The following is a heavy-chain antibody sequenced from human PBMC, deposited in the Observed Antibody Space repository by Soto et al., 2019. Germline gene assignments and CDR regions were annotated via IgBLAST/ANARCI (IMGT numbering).Heavy chain of an antibody. Sequence: LRLSCATSGFTFTNYAMTWVRQGPGKGLEWVSSISAGGVSTYFADSVKGRFTISRDNSKNTLFLHMNSLRAEDTAVYYCAKMYRGYSGYIQSWGQGTLVTVSS. D-gene: IGHD5-12*01. CDR3: AKMYRGYSGYIQS. J-gene: IGHJ5*02. CDR2: ISAGGVST. V-gene: IGHV3-23*01. CDR1: GFTFTNYA.